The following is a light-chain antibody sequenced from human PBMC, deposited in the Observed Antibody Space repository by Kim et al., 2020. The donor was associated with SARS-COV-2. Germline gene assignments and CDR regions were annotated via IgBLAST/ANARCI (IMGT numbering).Light chain of an antibody. CDR1: SSDVGGYNY. CDR2: DVS. V-gene: IGLV2-14*03. CDR3: SSYTSSSTLGV. J-gene: IGLJ1*01. Sequence: QSASVSGSPGQSITISCTGTSSDVGGYNYVSWYQQHPGKAPKLMIYDVSNRPSGVSNRFSGSKSGNTASLTISGLQAEDEADYYCSSYTSSSTLGVFGTGTKVTVL.